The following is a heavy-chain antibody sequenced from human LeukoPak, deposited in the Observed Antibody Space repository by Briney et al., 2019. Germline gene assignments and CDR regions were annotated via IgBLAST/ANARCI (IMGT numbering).Heavy chain of an antibody. CDR3: ARDLARAVAGTYQGY. CDR1: GYTFTSHG. Sequence: ASVKVSCKASGYTFTSHGISWVRQAPGQGLEWMGWISAYNGNINYAQKLQGRVTMTTDTSTSTAYMELRSLRSDDTAVYYCARDLARAVAGTYQGYWGQGTLVTVSS. D-gene: IGHD6-19*01. J-gene: IGHJ4*02. CDR2: ISAYNGNI. V-gene: IGHV1-18*01.